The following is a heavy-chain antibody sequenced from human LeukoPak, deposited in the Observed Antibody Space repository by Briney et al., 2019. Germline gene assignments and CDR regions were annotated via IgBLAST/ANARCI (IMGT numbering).Heavy chain of an antibody. CDR2: INHSGST. CDR1: GGSFSGHY. D-gene: IGHD3-16*01. J-gene: IGHJ4*02. V-gene: IGHV4-34*01. CDR3: ASITRGTLDY. Sequence: SETLSLTCAVYGGSFSGHYWSWIRQPPGKGLEWIGEINHSGSTNYNPSLKSRVTISVDTSKNQFSLKLSSVTAADTAVYYCASITRGTLDYWGQGTLVTVSS.